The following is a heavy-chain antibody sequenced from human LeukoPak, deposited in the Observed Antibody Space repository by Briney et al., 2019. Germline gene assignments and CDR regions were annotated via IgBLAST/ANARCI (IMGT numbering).Heavy chain of an antibody. V-gene: IGHV4-4*07. Sequence: SETLSLTCTVSGGSFSTYYWSWIRQPAGKGLEWIGRIYTSGSTNYNPSLKSRLTMSVDTSKNHFSLKLSSVTAADTAVYYCACLTTADAFDIWGQGTMVTVSS. J-gene: IGHJ3*02. CDR2: IYTSGST. D-gene: IGHD3-22*01. CDR1: GGSFSTYY. CDR3: ACLTTADAFDI.